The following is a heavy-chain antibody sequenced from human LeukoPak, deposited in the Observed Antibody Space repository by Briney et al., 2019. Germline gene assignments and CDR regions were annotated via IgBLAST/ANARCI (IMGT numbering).Heavy chain of an antibody. CDR1: GFTFSSYG. J-gene: IGHJ4*02. V-gene: IGHV3-33*01. CDR2: IWYDGSNK. D-gene: IGHD3-22*01. CDR3: ARVVNYYDSSGYKDY. Sequence: PGRSLRLSCAASGFTFSSYGMHWVRQAPGKGLEWVAVIWYDGSNKYYADSVKGRFTISRDNAKNSLYLQMNSLRAEDTAVYYCARVVNYYDSSGYKDYWGQGTLVTVSS.